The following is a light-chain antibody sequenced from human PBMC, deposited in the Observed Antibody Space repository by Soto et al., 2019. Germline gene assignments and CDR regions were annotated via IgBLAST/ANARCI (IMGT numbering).Light chain of an antibody. CDR2: EVS. J-gene: IGLJ1*01. V-gene: IGLV2-14*01. CDR3: TSYIRSSTLDYV. CDR1: SSDVGGYNY. Sequence: GASSDVGGYNYVSWYQQYPGKAPKLMIYEVSNRPSGVSNRFSGSKSGNTASLTISGLQAEDEADYYCTSYIRSSTLDYVFGTGTKVTVL.